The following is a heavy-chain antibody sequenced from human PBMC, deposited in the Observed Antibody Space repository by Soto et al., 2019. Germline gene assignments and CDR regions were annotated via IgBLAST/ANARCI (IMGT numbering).Heavy chain of an antibody. V-gene: IGHV1-3*01. D-gene: IGHD2-21*02. CDR1: GYTFTIYS. J-gene: IGHJ4*02. CDR2: INAGNGNT. Sequence: ALVKVSCKASGYTFTIYSMHWVRQAPGQRLEWMGWINAGNGNTKYSQKFQGRVTITRDTSANTAYMELSSLRSEDTAVYYCARSIGVLTAANYRGRGTLVTVS. CDR3: ARSIGVLTAANY.